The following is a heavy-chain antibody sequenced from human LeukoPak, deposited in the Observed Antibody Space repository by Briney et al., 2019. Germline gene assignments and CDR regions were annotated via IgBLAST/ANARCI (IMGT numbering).Heavy chain of an antibody. CDR1: GFRFSDFT. J-gene: IGHJ5*02. CDR3: GKGGGA. V-gene: IGHV3-23*01. Sequence: GGSLRLSCAASGFRFSDFTMTWVRQAPGKGPEWVSAIGGRGGSTYYADSVGGRFTISRDNSKDMLYLQMNSLKVEDTATYYCGKGGGAWGQGTKVTVSS. CDR2: IGGRGGST. D-gene: IGHD3-16*01.